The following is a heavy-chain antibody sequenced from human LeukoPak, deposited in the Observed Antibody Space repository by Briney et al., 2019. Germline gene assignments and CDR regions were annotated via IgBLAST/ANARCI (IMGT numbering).Heavy chain of an antibody. Sequence: ASVKVSCKASGYTFTGYYMHWVRQAPVQGLEWMGWINPNSGGTNYAQKFQGRVTMTRDTSISTAYMELSRLRSDDTAVYYCARDYYDSSGYYGIHYWGQGTLVTVSS. D-gene: IGHD3-22*01. J-gene: IGHJ4*02. CDR3: ARDYYDSSGYYGIHY. CDR2: INPNSGGT. CDR1: GYTFTGYY. V-gene: IGHV1-2*02.